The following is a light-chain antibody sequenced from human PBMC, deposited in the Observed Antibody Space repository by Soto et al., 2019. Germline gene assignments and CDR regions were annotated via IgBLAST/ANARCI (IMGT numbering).Light chain of an antibody. V-gene: IGLV2-23*02. CDR3: CSYAGSNTPYV. CDR1: SSGVGSYNL. CDR2: EVS. Sequence: QSALTQPAFVSGSPGRSITISCTGTSSGVGSYNLVSWYQQHPGKAPKLMIYEVSKRPSGVSNRFSGSKSGNTASLTNSGLQAKDDAEYYCCSYAGSNTPYVLGTGTKVTVL. J-gene: IGLJ1*01.